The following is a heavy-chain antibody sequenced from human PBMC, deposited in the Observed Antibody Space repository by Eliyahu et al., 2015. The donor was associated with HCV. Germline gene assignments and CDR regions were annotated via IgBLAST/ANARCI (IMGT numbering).Heavy chain of an antibody. V-gene: IGHV4-39*01. CDR2: XYFTGST. CDR1: GGSISSXSHX. D-gene: IGHD3-10*01. Sequence: QLQLQESGPGLVKPSETLSLTCTVSGGSISSXSHXWGWXRQPPGKGVGGIAGXYFTGSTYHNPSLKSRVTISVDTSKNQFSLELSSVTAADTAVYYCARHWMVQGGGWFDPWGQGTLVTVSS. J-gene: IGHJ5*02. CDR3: ARHWMVQGGGWFDP.